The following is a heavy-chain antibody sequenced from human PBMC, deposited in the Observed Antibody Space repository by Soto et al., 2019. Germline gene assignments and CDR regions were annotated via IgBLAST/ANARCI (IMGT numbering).Heavy chain of an antibody. V-gene: IGHV1-18*01. J-gene: IGHJ4*02. CDR1: GYTFTHYG. CDR3: ARGEGDTLAY. Sequence: QVQLVQSGAEVKKPGASVKVSCKASGYTFTHYGITWVRQAPGQGLEWTGWINAYVGETKSAQKYQGRITVTMDTPRTTAYWGPRGLGPDERAVYYWARGEGDTLAYWGQGT. D-gene: IGHD1-26*01. CDR2: INAYVGET.